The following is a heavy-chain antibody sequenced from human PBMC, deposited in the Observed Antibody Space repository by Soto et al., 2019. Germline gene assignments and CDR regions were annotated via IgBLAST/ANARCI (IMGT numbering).Heavy chain of an antibody. CDR2: ITSDGSST. CDR1: GFTFSSQW. J-gene: IGHJ6*02. Sequence: EVQLVESGGGLVQPGGSLRLSCAASGFTFSSQWMHWVRQAPGKGLVWVSRITSDGSSTTYADSVKGRFTISRDNAKNTLYLHMNSLRAEDTAVYYCARDSVNWNVMDVWGQGTTVTVSS. V-gene: IGHV3-74*01. CDR3: ARDSVNWNVMDV. D-gene: IGHD1-1*01.